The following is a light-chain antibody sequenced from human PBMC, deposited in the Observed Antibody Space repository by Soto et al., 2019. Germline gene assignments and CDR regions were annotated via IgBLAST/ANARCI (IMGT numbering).Light chain of an antibody. V-gene: IGKV3-20*01. CDR1: EFVNSRY. CDR2: DAS. CDR3: QNYGSSPLT. J-gene: IGKJ4*01. Sequence: EIVLTQSPDTLSLSPGDSATLSCWASEFVNSRYLAWYQQRACQAPRLLIYDASTRATGITDRFSGSGSGTDFTLTSKRLEAEDFALYLSQNYGSSPLTFGAATKIEI.